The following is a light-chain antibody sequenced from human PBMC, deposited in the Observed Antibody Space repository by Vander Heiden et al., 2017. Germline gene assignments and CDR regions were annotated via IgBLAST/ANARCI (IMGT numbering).Light chain of an antibody. Sequence: ILFTQFPGTLSLSPGERATLSCRASQSVSNSYLAWYQQKPGQAPRLLVYDASSRATGIPDRFSGSGSGTDFTLTISRLEPGDFAVYFCQQYGSSPLTFGGGTKVEIK. CDR3: QQYGSSPLT. J-gene: IGKJ4*01. CDR2: DAS. V-gene: IGKV3-20*01. CDR1: QSVSNSY.